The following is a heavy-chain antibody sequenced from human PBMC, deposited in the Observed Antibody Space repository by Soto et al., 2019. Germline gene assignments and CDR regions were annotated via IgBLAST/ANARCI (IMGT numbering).Heavy chain of an antibody. J-gene: IGHJ5*02. Sequence: SETLSVTCTVSGGSIGGYYWSWIRQPPGKGLEWIGYIYYSGSTNYNPSLKSRVTISVDTSKNQFSLKLSSVTAADTAVYYCARELGDGYSGYEWFDPWGQGTQVTVSS. CDR2: IYYSGST. V-gene: IGHV4-59*01. D-gene: IGHD5-12*01. CDR1: GGSIGGYY. CDR3: ARELGDGYSGYEWFDP.